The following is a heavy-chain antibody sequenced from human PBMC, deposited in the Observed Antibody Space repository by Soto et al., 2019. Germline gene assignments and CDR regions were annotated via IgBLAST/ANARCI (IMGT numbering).Heavy chain of an antibody. Sequence: QITLKESGPTLVKPTQTLTLTCTFSGFSLSADGVGVGWIRQPPGKALEWLALIYWDDDKRYRPSLKSRLTTTQDTHKNQVVLTMTNMDPVDTATYYCAHAYGGTSWPNDAFDVWGQGTVVTVSS. CDR3: AHAYGGTSWPNDAFDV. J-gene: IGHJ3*01. V-gene: IGHV2-5*02. CDR1: GFSLSADGVG. D-gene: IGHD2-2*01. CDR2: IYWDDDK.